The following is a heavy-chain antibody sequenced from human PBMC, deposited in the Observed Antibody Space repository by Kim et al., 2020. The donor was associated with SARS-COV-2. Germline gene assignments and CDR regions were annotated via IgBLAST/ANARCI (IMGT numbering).Heavy chain of an antibody. J-gene: IGHJ5*02. Sequence: SETLSLTCTVSGGSITTYYWTWIRQSPGKGLEWIGYIYHNGDTRYNPSLKSRITISVDTAKNQFSLKVNSVTAADTAVYYCARDGYSAIDLWGQGTLVTVS. V-gene: IGHV4-59*01. CDR2: IYHNGDT. D-gene: IGHD6-13*01. CDR3: ARDGYSAIDL. CDR1: GGSITTYY.